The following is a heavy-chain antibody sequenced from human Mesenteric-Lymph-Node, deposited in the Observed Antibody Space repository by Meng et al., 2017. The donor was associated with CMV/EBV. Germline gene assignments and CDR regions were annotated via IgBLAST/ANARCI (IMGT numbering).Heavy chain of an antibody. CDR1: RDTFNTYT. CDR2: IIPILGIA. J-gene: IGHJ6*02. V-gene: IGHV1-69*02. Sequence: SVKVSCKASRDTFNTYTINWVRQAPGQGLEWMGRIIPILGIASYAQRFQGRVTITADKSTSIVYMELSSLRSEDTAVYYCAFERRRGYSYGKGYYYGMDVWGQGTTVTVSS. CDR3: AFERRRGYSYGKGYYYGMDV. D-gene: IGHD5-18*01.